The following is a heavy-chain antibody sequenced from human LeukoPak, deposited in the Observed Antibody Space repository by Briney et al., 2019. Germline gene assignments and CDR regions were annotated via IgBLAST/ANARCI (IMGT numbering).Heavy chain of an antibody. CDR1: GGSISSTGYY. J-gene: IGHJ1*01. D-gene: IGHD3-3*01. CDR3: ARHGFLEWSFMGQHFQD. CDR2: IYYTGTT. V-gene: IGHV4-39*01. Sequence: PSETLSLTCTVSGGSISSTGYYWGWIRQPPGKGLEWLGTIYYTGTTYYNPSLKSRITLSVDTSKKQFSLKLSSVTAADTAVYYCARHGFLEWSFMGQHFQDWGQGTLVTVSS.